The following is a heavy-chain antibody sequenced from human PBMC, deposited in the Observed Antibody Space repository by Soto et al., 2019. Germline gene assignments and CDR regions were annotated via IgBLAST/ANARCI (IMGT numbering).Heavy chain of an antibody. J-gene: IGHJ6*02. CDR3: ARERYSGSYPSNYYYYYGMDV. V-gene: IGHV1-69*13. Sequence: SVKVSCKASGGTFSSYAISWVRQAPGQGLERMGGIIPIFGTANYAQKFQGRVTITADESTSTAYMELSSLRSEDTAVYYCARERYSGSYPSNYYYYYGMDVWGQGTTVTVSS. CDR1: GGTFSSYA. CDR2: IIPIFGTA. D-gene: IGHD1-26*01.